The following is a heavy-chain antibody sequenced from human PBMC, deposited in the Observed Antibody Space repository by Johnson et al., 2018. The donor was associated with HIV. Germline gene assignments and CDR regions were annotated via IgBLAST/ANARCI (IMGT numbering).Heavy chain of an antibody. J-gene: IGHJ3*02. CDR1: GFTFSSYA. D-gene: IGHD3-3*01. Sequence: QVQLVESGGGVVQPGRSLRLSCAASGFTFSSYAMHWVRQAPGKGLEWVAVISYDGSNKYYADSVKGRFTISRDNSKNTPYLQMNSLRAEDTAVYYCARVSRSGDYLVRVFDIWGQGTMVTVSS. V-gene: IGHV3-30-3*01. CDR2: ISYDGSNK. CDR3: ARVSRSGDYLVRVFDI.